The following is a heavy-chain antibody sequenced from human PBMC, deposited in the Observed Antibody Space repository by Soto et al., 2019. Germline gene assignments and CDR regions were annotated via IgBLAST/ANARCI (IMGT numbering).Heavy chain of an antibody. J-gene: IGHJ4*02. Sequence: QVQLVQSGAEEKKPGASVKVSCKASGYTFTSYAMHWVRQAPGKRLEWMGWINAGNGNTKYSQKFQGRVTITRDTSATTVSMELSSLTSESTAVYYCASVTGWYCLAYWGQGTRVTVSS. CDR3: ASVTGWYCLAY. D-gene: IGHD6-19*01. CDR2: INAGNGNT. V-gene: IGHV1-3*05. CDR1: GYTFTSYA.